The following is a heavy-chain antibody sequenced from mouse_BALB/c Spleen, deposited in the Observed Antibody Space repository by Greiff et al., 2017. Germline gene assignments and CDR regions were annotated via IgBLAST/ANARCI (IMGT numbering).Heavy chain of an antibody. V-gene: IGHV14-3*02. D-gene: IGHD1-1*01. CDR3: AYGSSWGFAY. Sequence: VQLQQSGAELVKPGASVKLSCTASGFTIKDTYMPWVKQRPEQGLEWIGRIDPANGNTNYDPKFQGKATITADTSSNTAYLQLSSLTSEDTAVYYCAYGSSWGFAYWGQGTLVTVSA. J-gene: IGHJ3*01. CDR1: GFTIKDTY. CDR2: IDPANGNT.